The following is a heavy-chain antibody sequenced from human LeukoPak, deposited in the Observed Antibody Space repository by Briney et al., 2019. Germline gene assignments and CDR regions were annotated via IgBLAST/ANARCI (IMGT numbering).Heavy chain of an antibody. Sequence: GGSLRLSCAASGFTFSSYEINWVRQAPGKGLEWVSRIYSDGSRTNYADSVKGRFTISGDNAKNTLYLQMNSLRAEDTAVYYCARSGRGGAFDIWGQGTMVTVSS. V-gene: IGHV3-74*01. CDR2: IYSDGSRT. J-gene: IGHJ3*02. D-gene: IGHD1-26*01. CDR3: ARSGRGGAFDI. CDR1: GFTFSSYE.